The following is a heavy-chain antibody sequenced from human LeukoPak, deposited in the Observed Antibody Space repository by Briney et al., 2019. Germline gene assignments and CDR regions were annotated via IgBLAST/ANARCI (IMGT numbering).Heavy chain of an antibody. D-gene: IGHD3-10*01. Sequence: ASETLSLTCAVYGGSSSGYYWSWIRQPPGKGLEWIGEINHSGSTNYNPSLKSRVTISVDTSKKQFSLKLSSVTAADTAVYYCARTTEGWFGELLVARDPNFDYWGQGTLVTVSS. V-gene: IGHV4-34*01. CDR2: INHSGST. CDR3: ARTTEGWFGELLVARDPNFDY. J-gene: IGHJ4*02. CDR1: GGSSSGYY.